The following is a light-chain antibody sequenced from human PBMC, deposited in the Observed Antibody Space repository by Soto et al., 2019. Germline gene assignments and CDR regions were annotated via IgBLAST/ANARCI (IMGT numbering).Light chain of an antibody. CDR2: GAS. V-gene: IGKV3-20*01. CDR1: QSVSSSY. CDR3: QHYRTS. J-gene: IGKJ4*01. Sequence: EIVLTQSPGTLSLSPGERATLSCRASQSVSSSYLAEYQQKPGQAPRHLIYGASSRATGIPDRFSGSGYGTDFTLTITRREPEDFAVYYCQHYRTSFGGGTRVEIK.